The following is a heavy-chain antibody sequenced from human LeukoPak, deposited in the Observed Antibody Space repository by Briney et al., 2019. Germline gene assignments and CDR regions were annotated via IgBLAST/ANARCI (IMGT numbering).Heavy chain of an antibody. CDR2: ISADGGST. V-gene: IGHV3-43*02. Sequence: GGSLRLSCVASGLNFDDSAMHWVRQAPGKGLEWVSLISADGGSTFSADSVKGRFSISRDNSKNSLYLQMNSLRSEDTAMYYCAKESEKFDYWGQGTLVAVSS. J-gene: IGHJ4*02. CDR1: GLNFDDSA. CDR3: AKESEKFDY.